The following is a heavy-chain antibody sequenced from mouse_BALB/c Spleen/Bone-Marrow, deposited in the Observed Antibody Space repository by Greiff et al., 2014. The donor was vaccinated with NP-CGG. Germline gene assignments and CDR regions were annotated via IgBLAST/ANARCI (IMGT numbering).Heavy chain of an antibody. CDR1: EFTFTDYF. J-gene: IGHJ2*01. D-gene: IGHD5-1*01. CDR2: IRNKPNGYTT. CDR3: ARDYSGYFDF. V-gene: IGHV7-3*02. Sequence: EVQLVESGGGLVQPGGSLRLSCTTSEFTFTDYFMTWVRQPPGKALEWLGFIRNKPNGYTTEYNPSVKGRFTISRDNSQGILYLQMNTLRAEDSAIYYCARDYSGYFDFWGQGTTLTVSS.